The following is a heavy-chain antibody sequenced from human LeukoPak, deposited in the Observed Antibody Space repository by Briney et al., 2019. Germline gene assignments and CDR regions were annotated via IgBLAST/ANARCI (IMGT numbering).Heavy chain of an antibody. J-gene: IGHJ6*03. D-gene: IGHD3-10*01. CDR1: GFTFSSYW. V-gene: IGHV3-7*01. CDR3: ARTVVRGVMILTYYYYYMDV. Sequence: GGSLRLSCAASGFTFSSYWMSWVRQAPGKGLEWVANIKQDGSEKYYVDSVKGRFTISRDNAKNSLYLQMNSLRAEDTAVYYCARTVVRGVMILTYYYYYMDVWGKGTTVTISS. CDR2: IKQDGSEK.